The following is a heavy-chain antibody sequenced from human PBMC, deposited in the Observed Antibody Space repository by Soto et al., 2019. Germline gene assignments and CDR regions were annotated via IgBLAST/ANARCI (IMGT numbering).Heavy chain of an antibody. Sequence: GASVKVSCKASGYTFTSYGISWVRQAPGQGHEWMGWISAYNGNTNYAQKLQGRVTMTTDTSTSTAYMELRSLRSDDTAVYYCARGVPDWEYSYGYYFDYWGQGTLVTASS. V-gene: IGHV1-18*01. D-gene: IGHD5-18*01. J-gene: IGHJ4*02. CDR2: ISAYNGNT. CDR3: ARGVPDWEYSYGYYFDY. CDR1: GYTFTSYG.